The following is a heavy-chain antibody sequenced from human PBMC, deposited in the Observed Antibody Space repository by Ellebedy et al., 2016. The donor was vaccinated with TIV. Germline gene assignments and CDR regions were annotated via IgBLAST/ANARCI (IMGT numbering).Heavy chain of an antibody. Sequence: GESLKISCAASGFDVSNNGMSWVRQAPGKGLEWVSGIGGSGDTYSTDSVAGRFTISRDKSKNTLFIQMNSLRVEDTALYYCAKDSGWEHEHWGQGTLVTISS. CDR2: IGGSGDT. D-gene: IGHD1/OR15-1a*01. V-gene: IGHV3-23*01. CDR3: AKDSGWEHEH. J-gene: IGHJ4*02. CDR1: GFDVSNNG.